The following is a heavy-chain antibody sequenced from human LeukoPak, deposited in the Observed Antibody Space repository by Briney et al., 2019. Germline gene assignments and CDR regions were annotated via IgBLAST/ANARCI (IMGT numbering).Heavy chain of an antibody. CDR3: AKTRDSSGYNAFDI. J-gene: IGHJ3*02. CDR1: GFTFRSYA. Sequence: PGGSLRLSCAVSGFTFRSYAMKWVRQAPGKGLEWVSAITADGSSTHYTISVKGRFTISRDNAKNSLYLQMNSLRAEDMALYYCAKTRDSSGYNAFDIWGQGTMVTVSS. D-gene: IGHD3-22*01. CDR2: ITADGSST. V-gene: IGHV3-23*01.